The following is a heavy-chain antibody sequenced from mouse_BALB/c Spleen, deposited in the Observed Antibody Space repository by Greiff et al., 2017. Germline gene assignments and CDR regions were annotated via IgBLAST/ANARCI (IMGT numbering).Heavy chain of an antibody. CDR3: AREGWLLPLDY. CDR2: ISYSGST. CDR1: GYSITSDYA. Sequence: VQLKQSGPGLVKPSQSLSLTCTVTGYSITSDYAWNWIRQFPGNKLEWMGYISYSGSTSYNPSLKSRISITRDTSKNQFFLQLNSVTTEDTATYYCAREGWLLPLDYWGQGTTLTVSS. D-gene: IGHD2-3*01. V-gene: IGHV3-2*02. J-gene: IGHJ2*01.